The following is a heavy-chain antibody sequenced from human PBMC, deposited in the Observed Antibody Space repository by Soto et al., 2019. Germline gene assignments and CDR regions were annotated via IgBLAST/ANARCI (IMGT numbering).Heavy chain of an antibody. D-gene: IGHD7-27*01. J-gene: IGHJ6*02. CDR2: ISGRGDIT. Sequence: GGSLRLSCAASGFTFSTYAMSWVRQAPGKGLEWVSAISGRGDITSHADSVKGRFTISRDNSKNTLYLQMNSLRVEDSAVYYCSTGVSLGIPTWYYSYGIDVWGQGTTVTVSS. CDR1: GFTFSTYA. CDR3: STGVSLGIPTWYYSYGIDV. V-gene: IGHV3-23*01.